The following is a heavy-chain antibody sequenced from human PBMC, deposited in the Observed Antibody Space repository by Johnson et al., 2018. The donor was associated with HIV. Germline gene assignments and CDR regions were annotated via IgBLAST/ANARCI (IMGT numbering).Heavy chain of an antibody. V-gene: IGHV3-30-3*01. CDR3: ARDLDYGGNWLDAFDI. CDR1: GFTFSSYA. J-gene: IGHJ3*02. CDR2: ISYDGSNK. D-gene: IGHD4-23*01. Sequence: QVQLVESGGGVVQPGRSLRLSCAASGFTFSSYAMHWVRQAPGKGLEWVAVISYDGSNKYYSDSVKGRFTISRDNSKNTMYLQMISLRPEDMAVYYCARDLDYGGNWLDAFDIWGQGTMVTVSS.